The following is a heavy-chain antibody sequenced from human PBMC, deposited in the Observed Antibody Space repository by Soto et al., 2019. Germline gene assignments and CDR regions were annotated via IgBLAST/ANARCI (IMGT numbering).Heavy chain of an antibody. CDR3: AGTSSHYWDYKDV. Sequence: SQTLSLTCVISGDSVSSNSAAWNWIRQSPSRGLEWLGRTYYRTRWYYDYAVSVRSRITVNPDTSKNQFSLQLTSVTPEDTAVYYCAGTSSHYWDYKDVWGKGTTVTVSS. CDR1: GDSVSSNSAA. V-gene: IGHV6-1*01. CDR2: TYYRTRWYY. J-gene: IGHJ6*03. D-gene: IGHD1-7*01.